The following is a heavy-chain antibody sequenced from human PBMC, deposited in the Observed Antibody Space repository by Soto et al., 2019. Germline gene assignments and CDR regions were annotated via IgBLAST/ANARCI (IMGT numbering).Heavy chain of an antibody. CDR1: GFTFSSYG. CDR3: AKDRLATIGNWFDP. V-gene: IGHV3-30*18. Sequence: PGGSPRLSCAASGFTFSSYGMHWVRQAPGKGLEWVAVISYDGSNKYYADSVKGRFTISRDNSKNTLYLQMNSLRAEDTAVYYCAKDRLATIGNWFDPWGQGTLVTVS. D-gene: IGHD5-12*01. J-gene: IGHJ5*02. CDR2: ISYDGSNK.